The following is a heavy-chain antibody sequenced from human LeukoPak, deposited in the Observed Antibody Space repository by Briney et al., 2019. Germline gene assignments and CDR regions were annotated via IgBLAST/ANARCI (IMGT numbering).Heavy chain of an antibody. Sequence: PGGSLRLSCAASGFTFSSYSMNWVRQAPGKGLEWVSSISSSSSYIYYADSVKGRFTISRDNAKNSLYLQMNSLRAEDTAVYYCARSTPNYYDSSGPYYFDYWGQGTLVTVSS. CDR1: GFTFSSYS. J-gene: IGHJ4*02. D-gene: IGHD3-22*01. V-gene: IGHV3-21*01. CDR3: ARSTPNYYDSSGPYYFDY. CDR2: ISSSSSYI.